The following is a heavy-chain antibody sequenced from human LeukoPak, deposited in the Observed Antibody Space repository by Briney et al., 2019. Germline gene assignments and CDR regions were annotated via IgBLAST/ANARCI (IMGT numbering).Heavy chain of an antibody. D-gene: IGHD6-6*01. CDR3: AVPRIAARILDY. Sequence: SETLSLTCTVSGGSISSGGYYWSWIRQHPGKGLEWIGYIYYSGSTYYNPSLKSRVTISVDTSKNQFSLKLSSVTAADTAVYYCAVPRIAARILDYWGQGTLVTVSS. CDR1: GGSISSGGYY. CDR2: IYYSGST. J-gene: IGHJ4*02. V-gene: IGHV4-31*03.